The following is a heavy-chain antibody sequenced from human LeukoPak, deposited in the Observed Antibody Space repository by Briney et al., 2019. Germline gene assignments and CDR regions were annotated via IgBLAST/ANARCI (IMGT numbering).Heavy chain of an antibody. CDR2: IYRITDGGTT. J-gene: IGHJ4*02. CDR3: TTGSNRYDSSDFDY. V-gene: IGHV3-15*01. Sequence: GGSLRLSCAASGFTFNNAWMNWVRQVPGKGLDWVGRIYRITDGGTTEYAAPVKGRFTISRDDSKNTLYLQMNSLNTEDTALYYCTTGSNRYDSSDFDYWGQGTLVTVSS. D-gene: IGHD3-22*01. CDR1: GFTFNNAW.